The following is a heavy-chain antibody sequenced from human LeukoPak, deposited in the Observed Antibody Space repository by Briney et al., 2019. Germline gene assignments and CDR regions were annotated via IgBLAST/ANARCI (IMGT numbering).Heavy chain of an antibody. Sequence: ASVKVSCKASGYTFTSYGISWVRQAPGQGLEWMGWISAYNGNTNYAQKLQGRVTRTTDTSTSTAYMELRSLRSDDTAVYYCARWGYYDFWSGYSGPYYFDYWGQGTLVTVSS. CDR1: GYTFTSYG. V-gene: IGHV1-18*01. D-gene: IGHD3-3*01. CDR2: ISAYNGNT. CDR3: ARWGYYDFWSGYSGPYYFDY. J-gene: IGHJ4*02.